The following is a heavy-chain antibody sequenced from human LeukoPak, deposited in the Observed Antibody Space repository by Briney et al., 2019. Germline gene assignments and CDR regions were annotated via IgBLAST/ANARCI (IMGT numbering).Heavy chain of an antibody. D-gene: IGHD4-23*01. V-gene: IGHV4-61*02. Sequence: SETLSLTCTVSGGSIGSGSYYWSWIRQPAGKRLEWIGRIYTGGSTNYNPSLKSRVTISLDTSNNQFSLKLSSVTAADTAVYYCAREWDYGGNRYSDYWGQGTLVTVSS. CDR3: AREWDYGGNRYSDY. J-gene: IGHJ4*02. CDR1: GGSIGSGSYY. CDR2: IYTGGST.